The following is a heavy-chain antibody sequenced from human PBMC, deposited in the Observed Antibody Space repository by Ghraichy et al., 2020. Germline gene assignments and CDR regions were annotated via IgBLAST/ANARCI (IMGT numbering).Heavy chain of an antibody. V-gene: IGHV3-7*01. CDR3: ARDVGAHDYGAPLDY. Sequence: GGSLRLSCAASGFTFSSYWMSWVRQAPGKGLEWVANIKQDGSEKYYVDSVKGRFTISRDNAKNSLYLQMNSLRAEDTAVYYCARDVGAHDYGAPLDYWGQGTLVTVSS. CDR2: IKQDGSEK. J-gene: IGHJ4*02. CDR1: GFTFSSYW. D-gene: IGHD4-17*01.